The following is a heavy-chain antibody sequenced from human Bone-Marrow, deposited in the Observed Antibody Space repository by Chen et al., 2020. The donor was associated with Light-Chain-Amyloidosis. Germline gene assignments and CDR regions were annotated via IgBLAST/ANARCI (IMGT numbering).Heavy chain of an antibody. CDR3: AREKYSSSSRRWFDP. CDR2: INPNSGGT. J-gene: IGHJ5*02. Sequence: QVQLVQSGADVKKPGASVKVSCKASGYTFTDYYVHWVRQAPGQGLEWMGWINPNSGGTNYEQKFQDRVTMTGDTSISTAYMELSRLRSDDTALYYCAREKYSSSSRRWFDPWGQGTLVTVSS. CDR1: GYTFTDYY. V-gene: IGHV1-2*02. D-gene: IGHD6-6*01.